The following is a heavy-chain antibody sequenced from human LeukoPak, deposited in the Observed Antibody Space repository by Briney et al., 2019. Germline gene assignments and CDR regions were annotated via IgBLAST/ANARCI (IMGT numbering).Heavy chain of an antibody. CDR1: GFTFSSFG. V-gene: IGHV3-30*19. D-gene: IGHD5-24*01. CDR3: ARDPIQMATRMYYFDY. Sequence: GGSLRLSCAASGFTFSSFGMHWVRRAPGKGLEWVAFMSIDEDGGKTYFADSVKGRFTISRDNSKKTVDLQMKSLRPEDTAVYYCARDPIQMATRMYYFDYWGQGTLVTVSS. CDR2: MSIDEDGGKT. J-gene: IGHJ4*02.